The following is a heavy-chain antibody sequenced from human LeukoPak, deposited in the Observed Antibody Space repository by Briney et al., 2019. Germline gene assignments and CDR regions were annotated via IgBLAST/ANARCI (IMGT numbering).Heavy chain of an antibody. D-gene: IGHD3-10*01. CDR2: IYYSGST. CDR1: GGSISSYY. Sequence: SETLSLTCTVSGGSISSYYWIWIRQPPGKALEWIGYIYYSGSTNYNPSLKSRVTISVDTSKNQFSLKLSSVTAADTAVYYCARGLVYYYGSGSYYLDYWGQGTLVTVSS. CDR3: ARGLVYYYGSGSYYLDY. J-gene: IGHJ4*02. V-gene: IGHV4-59*01.